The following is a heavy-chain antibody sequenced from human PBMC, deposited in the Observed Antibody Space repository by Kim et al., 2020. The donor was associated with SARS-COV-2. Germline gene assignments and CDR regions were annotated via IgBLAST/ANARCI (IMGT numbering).Heavy chain of an antibody. CDR1: GFTFSSYA. V-gene: IGHV3-30*04. D-gene: IGHD3-10*01. Sequence: GGSLRLSCAASGFTFSSYAMHSVRQAPGKGLEWVAVISYDGSNKYYADSVKGRFTISRDNSKNTLYLQMNSLRAEDTAVYYCASVWGGFGELGDDAFDIWGQGTMVTVSS. CDR3: ASVWGGFGELGDDAFDI. J-gene: IGHJ3*02. CDR2: ISYDGSNK.